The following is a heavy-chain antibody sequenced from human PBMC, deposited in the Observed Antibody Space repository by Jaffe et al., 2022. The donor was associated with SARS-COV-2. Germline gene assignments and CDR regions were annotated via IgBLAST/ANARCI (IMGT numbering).Heavy chain of an antibody. Sequence: QVQLVESGGGVVQPGRSLRLSCAASGFTFSSYGMHWVRQAPGKGLEWVAVISYDGSNKYYADSVKGRFTISRDNSKNTLYLQMNSLRAEDTAVYYCAKGWELLHFDYWGQGTLVTVSS. CDR2: ISYDGSNK. CDR1: GFTFSSYG. CDR3: AKGWELLHFDY. V-gene: IGHV3-30*18. J-gene: IGHJ4*02. D-gene: IGHD1-26*01.